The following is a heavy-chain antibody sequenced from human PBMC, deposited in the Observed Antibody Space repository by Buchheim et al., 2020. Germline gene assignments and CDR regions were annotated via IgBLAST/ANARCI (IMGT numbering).Heavy chain of an antibody. CDR1: GYTFDNYA. CDR3: GRHDYGDYDIDF. CDR2: ISAYSGNT. V-gene: IGHV1-18*01. J-gene: IGHJ4*02. D-gene: IGHD4-17*01. Sequence: QVQLVQSGPEMKKPGASVKVSCKASGYTFDNYAINWVRQAPGHGLEWMGWISAYSGNTHIAQKFQDRLTMTTDASTSTAYIELKSLRSDHTAVYFCGRHDYGDYDIDFWGPGT.